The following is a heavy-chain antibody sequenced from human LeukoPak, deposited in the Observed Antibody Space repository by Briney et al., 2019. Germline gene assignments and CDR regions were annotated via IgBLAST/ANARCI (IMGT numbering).Heavy chain of an antibody. D-gene: IGHD4-17*01. CDR3: ARDRDYGDSSFDP. CDR1: GYTFTGYY. V-gene: IGHV1-2*06. CDR2: INPNSGGT. Sequence: GASVKVSCEASGYTFTGYYMHWVRQAPGQGLEWMGRINPNSGGTNYAQKFQGRVTMTRDTSISTAYMELSRLRSDDTAVYYCARDRDYGDSSFDPWGQGTLVTVSS. J-gene: IGHJ5*02.